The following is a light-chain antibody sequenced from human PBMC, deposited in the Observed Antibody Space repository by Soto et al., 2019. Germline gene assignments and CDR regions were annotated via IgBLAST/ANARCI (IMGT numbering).Light chain of an antibody. CDR2: AAS. V-gene: IGKV1-39*01. CDR1: QSISTF. Sequence: IQMTQSPSSLSASVGDRVTITCRASQSISTFLNWYQQKPGKAPKLLIYAASTLQSGVPSGFSGSGSGTDFALTISSLQLEDLATYFCQQSYTTPQSWTFGQGTKVDIK. J-gene: IGKJ1*01. CDR3: QQSYTTPQSWT.